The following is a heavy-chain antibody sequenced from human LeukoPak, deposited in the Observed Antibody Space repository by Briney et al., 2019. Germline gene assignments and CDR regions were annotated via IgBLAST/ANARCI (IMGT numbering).Heavy chain of an antibody. CDR3: AKDLRYYYDSRVFDY. Sequence: GGSLRLSCAASGFTFSSYAMSWVRQAPGKGLEWVSAISGSGGSTYYADSVKGRFTISRDNSKNTLYLQMNSLRAEDTAVYYCAKDLRYYYDSRVFDYWGQGTLVTVSS. CDR1: GFTFSSYA. V-gene: IGHV3-23*01. CDR2: ISGSGGST. J-gene: IGHJ4*02. D-gene: IGHD3-22*01.